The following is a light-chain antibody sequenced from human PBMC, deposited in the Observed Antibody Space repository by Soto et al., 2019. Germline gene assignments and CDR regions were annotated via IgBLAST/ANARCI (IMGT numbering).Light chain of an antibody. Sequence: QSALTQPASVSGSPGQSITISCTGSSSDVGGFNFVSWYQQHPGKAPKLMIYDVASRPSGVSNRFSGSKSGNTASLTISGLQTEDEADYYCSSYTTSSTRVFGTGTKVTLL. CDR2: DVA. V-gene: IGLV2-14*03. J-gene: IGLJ1*01. CDR3: SSYTTSSTRV. CDR1: SSDVGGFNF.